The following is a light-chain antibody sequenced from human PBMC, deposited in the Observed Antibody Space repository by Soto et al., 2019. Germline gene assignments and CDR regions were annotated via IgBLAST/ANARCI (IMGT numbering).Light chain of an antibody. V-gene: IGKV3-20*01. CDR3: QQYGGSPSIT. J-gene: IGKJ1*01. CDR2: GES. CDR1: QSVSSSY. Sequence: EIVLTQSPGTLSLSPGERATLSCRASQSVSSSYLAWYQQKPGQAPRLLIYGESRRATGIPDRFSGSGSGTDFTLAIRRLEPEDSAVYYCQQYGGSPSITFGQGTKVDI.